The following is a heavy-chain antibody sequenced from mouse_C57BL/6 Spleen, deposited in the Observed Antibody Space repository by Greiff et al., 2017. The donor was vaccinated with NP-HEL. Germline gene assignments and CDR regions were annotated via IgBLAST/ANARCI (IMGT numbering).Heavy chain of an antibody. CDR2: ISSGSSTI. Sequence: DVKLVESGGGLVKPGGSLKLSCAASGFTFSDYGMHWVRQAPEKGLEWVAYISSGSSTIYYADTVKGRFTISRDNAKNTLFLQMTSLRSEDTAMYYCARYTTVVEDYAMDYWGQGTSVTVSS. V-gene: IGHV5-17*01. CDR3: ARYTTVVEDYAMDY. J-gene: IGHJ4*01. CDR1: GFTFSDYG. D-gene: IGHD1-1*01.